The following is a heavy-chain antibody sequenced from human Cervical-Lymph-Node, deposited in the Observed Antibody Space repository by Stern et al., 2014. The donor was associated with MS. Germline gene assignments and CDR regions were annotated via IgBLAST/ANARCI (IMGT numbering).Heavy chain of an antibody. CDR1: GGTVSSYA. CDR2: IIPIFGTT. CDR3: ATGADATYYFDL. V-gene: IGHV1-69*01. J-gene: IGHJ4*02. Sequence: MQLVESGAEVKRPGSSVKVSCRASGGTVSSYAINWVRQAPGQGLEWMGGIIPIFGTTNYAQKFQGRVTIIADESTNTAYMELSRLKSEDTAVYYCATGADATYYFDLWGQGTLVTVS. D-gene: IGHD1-26*01.